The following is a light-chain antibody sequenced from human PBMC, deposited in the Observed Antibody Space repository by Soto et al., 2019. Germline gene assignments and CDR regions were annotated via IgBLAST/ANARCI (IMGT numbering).Light chain of an antibody. CDR3: QQYNGH. CDR1: QSINTR. CDR2: GAS. J-gene: IGKJ2*01. V-gene: IGKV1-5*01. Sequence: DMQMTQSPSTLSASVGDRVTITCRASQSINTRLAWYQQKPGKAPKLLIYGASSLESGVPSRFSGSGSGTEFSLTTISLQPDDFATYYCQQYNGHFGQGTK.